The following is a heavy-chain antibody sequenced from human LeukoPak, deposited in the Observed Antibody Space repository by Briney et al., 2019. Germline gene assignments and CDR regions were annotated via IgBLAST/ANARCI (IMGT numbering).Heavy chain of an antibody. V-gene: IGHV4-59*08. CDR2: MYYIGSN. CDR3: ARRAPGGFGELEPFYY. J-gene: IGHJ4*02. Sequence: PSETLSLTCTVSGGSISSDYWSWIRQSPGKGLEWLGYMYYIGSNNYNPSLKSRVTISLDTSKNQFSLMLSSVSAADTAVYCCARRAPGGFGELEPFYYWGQGILVTVSS. D-gene: IGHD3-10*01. CDR1: GGSISSDY.